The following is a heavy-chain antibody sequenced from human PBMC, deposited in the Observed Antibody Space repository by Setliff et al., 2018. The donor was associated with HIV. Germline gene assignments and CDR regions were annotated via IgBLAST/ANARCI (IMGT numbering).Heavy chain of an antibody. Sequence: ASVKVSCKTSGYTFTSYHLHWLRQAPGQGLGWMGWINPNSGDTTYADRFQGRVTMTRATSRGTVYMELTSLRSEDTAVYFCARAPRGVGSSSHFDYWGRGTLVTVSS. V-gene: IGHV1-2*07. D-gene: IGHD2-2*01. J-gene: IGHJ4*02. CDR1: GYTFTSYH. CDR3: ARAPRGVGSSSHFDY. CDR2: INPNSGDT.